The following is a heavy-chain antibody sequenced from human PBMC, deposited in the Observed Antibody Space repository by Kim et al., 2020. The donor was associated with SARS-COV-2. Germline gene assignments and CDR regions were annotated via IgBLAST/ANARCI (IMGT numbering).Heavy chain of an antibody. CDR2: IYWDDDK. D-gene: IGHD3-3*01. J-gene: IGHJ5*02. Sequence: SGPTLVNPTQTLTLTCTFSGFSLSTSGVGVGWIRQPPGKALEWLALIYWDDDKRYSPSLKSRLTITKDTSKNQVVLTMTNMDPVDTATYYCAHRREGFLEWGAGWFDPWGQGTLVTVSS. V-gene: IGHV2-5*02. CDR3: AHRREGFLEWGAGWFDP. CDR1: GFSLSTSGVG.